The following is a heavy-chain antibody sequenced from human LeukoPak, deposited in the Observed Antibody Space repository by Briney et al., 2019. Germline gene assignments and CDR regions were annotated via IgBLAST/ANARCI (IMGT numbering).Heavy chain of an antibody. CDR3: ARYYGGNSGGLDY. V-gene: IGHV1-69*04. D-gene: IGHD4-23*01. Sequence: ASVKVSCKASGGTFSSYAISWVRQAPGQGLEWMGRIIPILGIANYAQKFQGRVTITADKSTSTVYMELSSLRSEDTAVYYCARYYGGNSGGLDYWGQGTLVTVSS. J-gene: IGHJ4*02. CDR2: IIPILGIA. CDR1: GGTFSSYA.